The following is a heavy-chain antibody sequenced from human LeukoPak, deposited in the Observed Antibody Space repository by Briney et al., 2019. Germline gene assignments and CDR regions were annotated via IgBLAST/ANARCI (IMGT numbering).Heavy chain of an antibody. V-gene: IGHV3-33*01. J-gene: IGHJ5*02. CDR2: IWHDGNRK. CDR3: TRAARITGTSRDNWFDP. D-gene: IGHD1/OR15-1a*01. Sequence: GTSLRLSCAASGFTFSSYDMHWVRRAPGKGLEWVASIWHDGNRKYHADSVEGRFTISRDNSKNTVYVQMNSLRADDTAVYYCTRAARITGTSRDNWFDPWGQGTLVIVSS. CDR1: GFTFSSYD.